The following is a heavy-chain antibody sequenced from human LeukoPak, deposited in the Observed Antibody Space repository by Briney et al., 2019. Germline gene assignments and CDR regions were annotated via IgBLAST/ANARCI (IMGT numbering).Heavy chain of an antibody. D-gene: IGHD4-17*01. J-gene: IGHJ6*03. CDR1: GFTFSSYA. Sequence: GGSLRLSCAASGFTFSSYAMSWVRQAPGKGLEWVSVISGSGGSTYYADSVKGRFTISRANSKNTLYLQMNSLRAEDTAVHYCARGPDYGDYLDYYYYMDVWGKGTTVTVSS. CDR2: ISGSGGST. V-gene: IGHV3-23*01. CDR3: ARGPDYGDYLDYYYYMDV.